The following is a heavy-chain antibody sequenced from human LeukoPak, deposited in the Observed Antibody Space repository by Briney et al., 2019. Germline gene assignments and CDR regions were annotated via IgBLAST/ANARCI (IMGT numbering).Heavy chain of an antibody. Sequence: SQTLSLTCAISGDSVSSNSAAWNWLRQSPSRGLEWLGRTCYRSKWYNDYAVSVKSRITINPDTSKHQFSLHLNSVTPEDTAVYYCASADRDYNWFDTWGQGTLVTVSS. CDR1: GDSVSSNSAA. CDR2: TCYRSKWYN. CDR3: ASADRDYNWFDT. V-gene: IGHV6-1*01. J-gene: IGHJ5*02. D-gene: IGHD2-21*02.